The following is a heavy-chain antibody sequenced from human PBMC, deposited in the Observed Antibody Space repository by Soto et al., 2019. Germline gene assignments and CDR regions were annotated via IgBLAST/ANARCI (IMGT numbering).Heavy chain of an antibody. CDR3: ARGLDIVATISDY. V-gene: IGHV1-8*01. Sequence: QVHLVQSGAEVKKPGASVKVSCKASGYTFSSYDINWVRQSTGQGLEWMGWMNPNRGNTGYAQKFQGRVIMTRNTAISTAYMELSSLRSEDTDVYYCARGLDIVATISDYWGQETLVTVSS. D-gene: IGHD5-12*01. J-gene: IGHJ4*02. CDR1: GYTFSSYD. CDR2: MNPNRGNT.